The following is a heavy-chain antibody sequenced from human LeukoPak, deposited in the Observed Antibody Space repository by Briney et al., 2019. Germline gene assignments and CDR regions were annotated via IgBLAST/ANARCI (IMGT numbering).Heavy chain of an antibody. J-gene: IGHJ6*03. CDR2: IYYSGST. V-gene: IGHV4-39*01. D-gene: IGHD6-19*01. Sequence: PSETLSLTCTVSGGSISSSSYYWGWIRQPPGKGLEWIGSIYYSGSTYYNPSLKSRVTISVDTSKNQFSLKLSSVTAADTAVYYCARTYSSGWYKLSLAMDVWGKGTTVTISS. CDR1: GGSISSSSYY. CDR3: ARTYSSGWYKLSLAMDV.